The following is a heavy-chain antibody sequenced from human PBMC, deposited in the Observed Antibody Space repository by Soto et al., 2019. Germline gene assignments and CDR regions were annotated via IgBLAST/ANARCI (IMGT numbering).Heavy chain of an antibody. CDR1: GFTYSSYA. CDR2: ISGSGGST. V-gene: IGHV3-23*01. D-gene: IGHD2-21*02. Sequence: GGSLRLSCAASGFTYSSYAMSWVRQAPGKGLEWVSAISGSGGSTYYADSVKGRFTISRDNSKNTLYLQMNSLRAEATAVYYCAKSDPPIVVVTAILGSSLDYWGQGTLVTLSS. J-gene: IGHJ4*02. CDR3: AKSDPPIVVVTAILGSSLDY.